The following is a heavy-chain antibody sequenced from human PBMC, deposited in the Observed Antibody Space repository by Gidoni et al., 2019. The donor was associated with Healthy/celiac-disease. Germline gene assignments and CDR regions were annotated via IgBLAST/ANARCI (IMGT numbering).Heavy chain of an antibody. CDR2: IYYSGST. J-gene: IGHJ2*01. V-gene: IGHV4-59*01. D-gene: IGHD4-17*01. Sequence: QVQLQESGPGLVKPSETLSLTCTVSGGSISSYYWSWIRQPPGKGLEWIGYIYYSGSTNYNPSLKSRVTISVDTSKNQFSLKLSSVTAADTAVYYCARDLGYGDYVDEYFRYFDLWGRGTLVTVSS. CDR1: GGSISSYY. CDR3: ARDLGYGDYVDEYFRYFDL.